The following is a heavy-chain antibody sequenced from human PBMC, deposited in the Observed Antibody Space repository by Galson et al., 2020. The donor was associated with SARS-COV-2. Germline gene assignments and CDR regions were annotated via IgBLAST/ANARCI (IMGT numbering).Heavy chain of an antibody. CDR2: ISGSGGST. V-gene: IGHV3-23*01. Sequence: GESLKISCAASGFTFSSYAMSWVRQAPGKGLEWVSAISGSGGSTYYADSVKGRFTISRDNSKNTLYLQMNSLRAEDTAVYYCAKDPNSYSGWYVDYWGQGTLVTVSS. J-gene: IGHJ4*02. CDR3: AKDPNSYSGWYVDY. CDR1: GFTFSSYA. D-gene: IGHD6-19*01.